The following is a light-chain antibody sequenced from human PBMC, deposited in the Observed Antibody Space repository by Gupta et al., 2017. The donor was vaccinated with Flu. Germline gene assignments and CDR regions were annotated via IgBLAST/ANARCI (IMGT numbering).Light chain of an antibody. CDR2: DDR. Sequence: SYVLSQAPSVSVAPGQTASLSCMGENIGSKSVHWYQQRPGQAPVLVLYDDRERPSGIPERISGSNSGNMATLTISRVEAGDEADYYCQVWDSSSDHGVFGTGTKVTVL. CDR3: QVWDSSSDHGV. J-gene: IGLJ1*01. V-gene: IGLV3-21*02. CDR1: NIGSKS.